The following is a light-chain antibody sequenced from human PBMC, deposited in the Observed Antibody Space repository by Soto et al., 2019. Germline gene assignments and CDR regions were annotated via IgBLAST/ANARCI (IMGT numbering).Light chain of an antibody. Sequence: ERVMTQSPATLSVSPGERATLCCRASQSLSSNLAWYQQKPGQAPRLLIYGASTRATGIPARFSGSGSGTEFTLTISSLQSEDCAVYYCQQYNGWPPLFGPGTKVDIK. V-gene: IGKV3-15*01. CDR3: QQYNGWPPL. CDR1: QSLSSN. CDR2: GAS. J-gene: IGKJ3*01.